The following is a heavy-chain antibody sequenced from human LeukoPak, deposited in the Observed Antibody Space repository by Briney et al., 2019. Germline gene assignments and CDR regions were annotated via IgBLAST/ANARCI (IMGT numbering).Heavy chain of an antibody. J-gene: IGHJ4*02. D-gene: IGHD3-22*01. V-gene: IGHV3-48*03. CDR1: GSTFTSYE. CDR2: IGTSGNTL. Sequence: PGGSLRLSSAASGSTFTSYEMNWVRQAPGMGLECVSFIGTSGNTLYYTDSVKGRFTISRDNAKNSLYLQMNSLRAEDTAVYYCARVCYYYNSGRRLNYYFDSWGQRSLVTVSS. CDR3: ARVCYYYNSGRRLNYYFDS.